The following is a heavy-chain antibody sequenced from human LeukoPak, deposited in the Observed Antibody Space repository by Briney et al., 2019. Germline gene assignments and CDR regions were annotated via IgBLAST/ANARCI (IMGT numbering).Heavy chain of an antibody. CDR3: AKASSSSWPYYFEY. D-gene: IGHD6-13*01. J-gene: IGHJ4*02. Sequence: GGSLRLSCAASGFTFSNYVMSWVRQAPGKGLEWVSAISGNGGSTYDADSVKGRFTISRDNSKNTLCQKMSSLRAEDTAVYYCAKASSSSWPYYFEYWGLGTLVTVSS. CDR1: GFTFSNYV. V-gene: IGHV3-23*01. CDR2: ISGNGGST.